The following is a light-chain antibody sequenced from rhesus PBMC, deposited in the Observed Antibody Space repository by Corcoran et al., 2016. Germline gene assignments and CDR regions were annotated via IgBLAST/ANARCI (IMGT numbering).Light chain of an antibody. CDR1: QGINKE. Sequence: DIQMTQSPPSLSASVGDRVTVTCRASQGINKEVSWYQQKPGKAPPLLIDASSTLHTGVSSRFSGSGLWTDYTLPISSLQPEDVATYYWLQDYTTQWTFGQGTKVGIK. V-gene: IGKV1-94*01. CDR3: LQDYTTQWT. J-gene: IGKJ1*01. CDR2: ASS.